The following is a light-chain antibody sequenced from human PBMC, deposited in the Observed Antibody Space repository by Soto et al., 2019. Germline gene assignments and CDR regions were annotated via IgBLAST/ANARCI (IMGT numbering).Light chain of an antibody. CDR1: SNDVGSYNL. V-gene: IGLV2-23*01. J-gene: IGLJ1*01. CDR3: CSYAGSNYYV. CDR2: EGS. Sequence: QSALTQPASVSGSPGQSITISCTGTSNDVGSYNLVSWYQHHPGKAPKLMIFEGSKRPSGVSNRFSGSKSGSTASLTISGLQAEDEADFYCCSYAGSNYYVFGTGTKLTVL.